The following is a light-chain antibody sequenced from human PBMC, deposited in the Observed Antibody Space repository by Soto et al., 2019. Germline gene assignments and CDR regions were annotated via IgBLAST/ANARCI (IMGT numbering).Light chain of an antibody. CDR2: EVS. CDR3: SSFAGKNNLV. V-gene: IGLV2-8*01. J-gene: IGLJ2*01. CDR1: SSDVGGYNY. Sequence: QSVLTQPPSASGSPGQSVTISCTGTSSDVGGYNYVSWYQQHPGKAPKLMISEVSKRPSGVPDRFSGSKSGNTASLTVSGLQAEDEADYCCSSFAGKNNLVFGGGTKLTVL.